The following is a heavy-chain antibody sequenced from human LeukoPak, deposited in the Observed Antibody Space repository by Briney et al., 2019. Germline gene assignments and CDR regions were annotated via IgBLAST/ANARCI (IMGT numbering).Heavy chain of an antibody. CDR3: AREVYYYGSGSYYKLIDY. CDR2: IYYSGST. V-gene: IGHV4-39*07. CDR1: GGSISSSSYY. D-gene: IGHD3-10*01. Sequence: SETLSPTCTVSGGSISSSSYYWGWIRQPPGKGLEWIGSIYYSGSTYYNPSLKSRVTISVDTSKNQFSLKLSSVTAADTAVYYCAREVYYYGSGSYYKLIDYWGQGTLVTVSS. J-gene: IGHJ4*02.